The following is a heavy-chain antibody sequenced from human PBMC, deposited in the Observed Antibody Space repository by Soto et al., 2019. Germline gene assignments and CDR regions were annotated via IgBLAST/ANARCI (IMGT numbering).Heavy chain of an antibody. CDR3: AKAGYSYGEPPYYGMDV. Sequence: EVQLLESGGGLVQPGGSLRLSCAASGFTFSSYAMSWVRQAPGKGLEWVSAISGSGGSTYYADSVKGRFTISRDNSKNTLYLQMNSLRDEDTAVYYCAKAGYSYGEPPYYGMDVWGQGTTVTVSS. V-gene: IGHV3-23*01. CDR1: GFTFSSYA. D-gene: IGHD5-18*01. CDR2: ISGSGGST. J-gene: IGHJ6*02.